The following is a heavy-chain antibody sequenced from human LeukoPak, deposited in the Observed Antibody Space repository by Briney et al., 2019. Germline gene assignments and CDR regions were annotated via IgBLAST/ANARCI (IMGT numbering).Heavy chain of an antibody. CDR2: IYPGDSDT. Sequence: GESLKISCKASGYSFTNYWIGWVRHMPGKGLEWMGVIYPGDSDTRCSPSFQGQVTISADKSISTAYLQWSSLKASDTAMYYCARLQVTYSVSPFDYWGQGTLVTVSS. CDR1: GYSFTNYW. V-gene: IGHV5-51*01. CDR3: ARLQVTYSVSPFDY. J-gene: IGHJ4*02. D-gene: IGHD5-18*01.